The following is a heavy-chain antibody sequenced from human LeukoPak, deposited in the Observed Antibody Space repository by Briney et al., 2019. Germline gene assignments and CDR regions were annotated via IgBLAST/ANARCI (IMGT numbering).Heavy chain of an antibody. D-gene: IGHD6-13*01. CDR3: AREAAAGTRNFDC. J-gene: IGHJ4*02. Sequence: PGGSLRLSCAASGFTVSSNYMSWVRQAPGKGLEWVSVIYSGGSTYYADSVKGRLTISRDNSKNTLYLQMNSLRAEDTAVYYCAREAAAGTRNFDCWGQGTLVTVSS. CDR2: IYSGGST. V-gene: IGHV3-53*01. CDR1: GFTVSSNY.